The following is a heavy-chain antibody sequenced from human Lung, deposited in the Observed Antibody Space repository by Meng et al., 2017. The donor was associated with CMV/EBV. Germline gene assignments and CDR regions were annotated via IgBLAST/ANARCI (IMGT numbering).Heavy chain of an antibody. CDR1: GLTLSTYG. V-gene: IGHV3-30*02. CDR2: IRYDGGKK. Sequence: GGSLRLXCAASGLTLSTYGIHWVRQAPGKGLEWVAFIRYDGGKKEYVDSVKGRFTISRDNSKNTVNLQMNSLRAEDTAVYYCAKDSGRGGHLWFRGVDYLGQGXLVTVSS. J-gene: IGHJ4*02. CDR3: AKDSGRGGHLWFRGVDY. D-gene: IGHD3-10*01.